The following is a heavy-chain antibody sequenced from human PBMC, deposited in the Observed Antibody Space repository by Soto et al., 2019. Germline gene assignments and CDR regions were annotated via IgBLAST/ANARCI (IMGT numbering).Heavy chain of an antibody. CDR2: IYYSGST. D-gene: IGHD6-6*01. J-gene: IGHJ5*02. Sequence: SETLSLTCTVSGGSISSYYWSWIRQPPGKGLEWIGYIYYSGSTNYNPSLKSRVTISVDTSKNQFSLKLSSVTAADTAVYYCARLEKSSSSYWFDPWGQGTLVTVS. CDR1: GGSISSYY. V-gene: IGHV4-59*08. CDR3: ARLEKSSSSYWFDP.